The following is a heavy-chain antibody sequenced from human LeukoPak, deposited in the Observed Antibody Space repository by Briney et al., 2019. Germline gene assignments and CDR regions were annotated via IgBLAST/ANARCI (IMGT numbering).Heavy chain of an antibody. J-gene: IGHJ4*02. Sequence: GGSLRLSCAASGFTFSNYGMHWVRQAPGKGLEWVAVISYDGSNKYYADSVKGRFTISRDNSKNTLYLQMNSLRAEDTAVYYCAKDYYDSSGYIDYWGQGTLVTVSS. CDR3: AKDYYDSSGYIDY. CDR2: ISYDGSNK. D-gene: IGHD3-22*01. V-gene: IGHV3-30*18. CDR1: GFTFSNYG.